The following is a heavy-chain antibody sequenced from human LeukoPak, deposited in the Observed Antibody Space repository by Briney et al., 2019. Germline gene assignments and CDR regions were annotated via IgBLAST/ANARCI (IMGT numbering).Heavy chain of an antibody. V-gene: IGHV1-2*02. D-gene: IGHD3-22*01. CDR3: GRASYDSSGHDAFDI. CDR1: GYTFTGYY. Sequence: GASVKVSCKASGYTFTGYYMHWVRQAPGQGLEWMGWINPNSGGTNYAQKFQGRVTMTRDTSISTAYMELSRLRSDDTAVYYCGRASYDSSGHDAFDIWGQGTMVTVSS. J-gene: IGHJ3*02. CDR2: INPNSGGT.